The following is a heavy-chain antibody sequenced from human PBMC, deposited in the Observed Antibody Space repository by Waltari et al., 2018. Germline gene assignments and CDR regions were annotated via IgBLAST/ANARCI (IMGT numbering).Heavy chain of an antibody. Sequence: EVQLVESGGGLVKPGGSLSLPCAASGFTFTNAWMNGVRQAPGKGLEWVGRIKSKTDGGTTDYAAPVKGRFTISRDDSKNTLYLQMNSLKTDDTAVYYCTTLGYRSGWSFDYWGQGTLVTVSS. V-gene: IGHV3-15*07. D-gene: IGHD6-19*01. CDR2: IKSKTDGGTT. CDR3: TTLGYRSGWSFDY. J-gene: IGHJ4*02. CDR1: GFTFTNAW.